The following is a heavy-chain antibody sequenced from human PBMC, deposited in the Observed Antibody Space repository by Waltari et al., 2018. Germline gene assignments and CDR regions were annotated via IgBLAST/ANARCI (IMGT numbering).Heavy chain of an antibody. CDR1: GGSISSSSYY. CDR3: ATLGGPYGYSGFRGY. CDR2: IYYSGST. Sequence: QLQLQESGPGLVKPSETLSLTCTVSGGSISSSSYYWGWIRQPPGKGLEWIGSIYYSGSTYYNPSLKSRVTISVDTSKNQFSLKLSSVTAADTAVYYCATLGGPYGYSGFRGYWGQGTLVTVSS. V-gene: IGHV4-39*07. D-gene: IGHD5-12*01. J-gene: IGHJ4*02.